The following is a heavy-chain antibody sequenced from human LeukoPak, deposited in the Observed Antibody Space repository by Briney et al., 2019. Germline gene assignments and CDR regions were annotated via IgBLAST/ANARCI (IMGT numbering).Heavy chain of an antibody. D-gene: IGHD3-22*01. J-gene: IGHJ4*02. V-gene: IGHV4-61*02. Sequence: SETLSLTCTVSGDSISSGSYYWSWVRQPAGKGLEWIGRVYISGGTIYNPSLKSRATISIDTSKKQLSLKLRSVTAADTAVYYCARTYDGSGYIFDYWGQGTLVTVSS. CDR3: ARTYDGSGYIFDY. CDR1: GDSISSGSYY. CDR2: VYISGGT.